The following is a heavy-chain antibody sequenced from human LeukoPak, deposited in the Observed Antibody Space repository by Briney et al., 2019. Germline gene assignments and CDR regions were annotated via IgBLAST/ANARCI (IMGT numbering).Heavy chain of an antibody. V-gene: IGHV3-23*01. J-gene: IGHJ4*02. D-gene: IGHD2-2*01. CDR3: AKDRKDCSSTSCDYFDY. CDR2: ISGSGGST. CDR1: GFTFSSNI. Sequence: GGSLRLSCAASGFTFSSNIMSWVRQAPGKGLEWVSAISGSGGSTYYADSVKGRFTISRDNSKNTLYLQMNSLRAEDTAVYYCAKDRKDCSSTSCDYFDYWGQGTLVTVSS.